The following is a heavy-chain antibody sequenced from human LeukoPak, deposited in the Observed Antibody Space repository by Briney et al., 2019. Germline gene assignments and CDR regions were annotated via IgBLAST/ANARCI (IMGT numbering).Heavy chain of an antibody. V-gene: IGHV4-61*02. Sequence: SETLSLTCTVSGGSISSGTYYWSWIRQPAGKGLEWIGRIYSSGSTDYNPPLKSRVTISVDTSKNQFSLKLSSVTAADTAVYYCARAYSSSWATGRFDPWGQGTLVTVSS. CDR1: GGSISSGTYY. CDR3: ARAYSSSWATGRFDP. D-gene: IGHD6-13*01. J-gene: IGHJ5*02. CDR2: IYSSGST.